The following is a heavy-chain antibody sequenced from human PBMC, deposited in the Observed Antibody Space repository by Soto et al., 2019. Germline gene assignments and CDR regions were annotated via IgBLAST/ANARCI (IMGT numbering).Heavy chain of an antibody. J-gene: IGHJ2*01. V-gene: IGHV4-4*07. Sequence: QVQLQESGPGLVKPSETLSLTCTVSGVSITPYFWSWIRQPAGKAPEWVGHIYASGRTTYNPSLKSRVTMFVSHTQVSLRLTAVTAADTAVYYCARHFDVDPSLDQYYFDLWGRGALVNVSS. CDR1: GVSITPYF. CDR2: IYASGRT. D-gene: IGHD3-9*01. CDR3: ARHFDVDPSLDQYYFDL.